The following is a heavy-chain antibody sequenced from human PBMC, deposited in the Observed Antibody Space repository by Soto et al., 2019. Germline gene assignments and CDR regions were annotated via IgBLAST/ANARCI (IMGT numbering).Heavy chain of an antibody. CDR2: IYYSGST. Sequence: TLSLTCTVPGCSISSYYWSWIRQPPGKGLEVIGYIYYSGSTNYNPSLKSRVTISVDTSKNQFSLKLSSVTAADTAVYYCARLPGYSYGYAYYYGMDVWGQGTTVTV. D-gene: IGHD5-18*01. V-gene: IGHV4-59*01. CDR1: GCSISSYY. CDR3: ARLPGYSYGYAYYYGMDV. J-gene: IGHJ6*02.